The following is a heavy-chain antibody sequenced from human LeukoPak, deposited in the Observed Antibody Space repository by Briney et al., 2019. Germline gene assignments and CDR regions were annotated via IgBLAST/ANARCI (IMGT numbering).Heavy chain of an antibody. D-gene: IGHD3-22*01. CDR2: ISGSGGST. J-gene: IGHJ4*02. V-gene: IGHV3-23*01. Sequence: GGSLRLSCAASGFTFSSYAMSWVRQAPGKGLEWVSAISGSGGSTYHADSVKGRFTISRDNSKNTLYLQMNSLRAEDTAVYYCALRTGAYYYDSSGYPIIYFDYWGQGTLVTVSS. CDR3: ALRTGAYYYDSSGYPIIYFDY. CDR1: GFTFSSYA.